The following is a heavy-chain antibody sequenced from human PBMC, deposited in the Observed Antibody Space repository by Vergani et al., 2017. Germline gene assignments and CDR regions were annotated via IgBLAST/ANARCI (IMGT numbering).Heavy chain of an antibody. J-gene: IGHJ6*03. CDR3: TRAGVSYYYYYYYMDV. CDR1: GFTFGDYA. Sequence: EVQLVESGGGLVQPGRSLRLSCTASGFTFGDYAMSWFRQAPGKGLEWVGFIRSKAYGGTTEYAASVKGRFTISRDDSKSIAYLQRNSLKTEDTAVYYCTRAGVSYYYYYYYMDVWSKATTVTVSS. D-gene: IGHD1-26*01. CDR2: IRSKAYGGTT. V-gene: IGHV3-49*03.